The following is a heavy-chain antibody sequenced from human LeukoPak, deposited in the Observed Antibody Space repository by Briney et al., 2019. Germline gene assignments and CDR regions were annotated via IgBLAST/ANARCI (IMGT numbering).Heavy chain of an antibody. V-gene: IGHV3-23*01. D-gene: IGHD6-19*01. J-gene: IGHJ4*02. CDR1: GFTFNNYA. CDR3: VKDLIAVAGHLGGSLGNY. Sequence: PGGSLRLSCAASGFTFNNYAMSWVRQAPGKGLEWVSAISGSGGSTYSADSVKGRFTISRDNSKNTLYLQMSSLRAEDTAVYYCVKDLIAVAGHLGGSLGNYWGQGTLVTVSS. CDR2: ISGSGGST.